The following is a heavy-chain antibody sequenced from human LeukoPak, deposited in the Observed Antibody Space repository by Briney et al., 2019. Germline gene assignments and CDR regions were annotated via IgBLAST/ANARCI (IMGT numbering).Heavy chain of an antibody. Sequence: SETLSLTYTVSGGSISSYYWSWIRQPPGKGLEWIGYIYYSGTTNCNPSLKSRVTISVDTSKNQFSLKLSSVTAADTAVYYCARYLSWGGAVADWFDPWGQGTLVTVSS. D-gene: IGHD6-19*01. CDR1: GGSISSYY. J-gene: IGHJ5*02. V-gene: IGHV4-59*08. CDR2: IYYSGTT. CDR3: ARYLSWGGAVADWFDP.